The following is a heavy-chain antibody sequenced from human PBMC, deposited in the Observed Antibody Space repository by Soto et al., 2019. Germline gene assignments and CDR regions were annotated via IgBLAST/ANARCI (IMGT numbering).Heavy chain of an antibody. Sequence: GGSLRLSCAASGFTVSSNYMSWVRQAPGKGLEWVSVIYSGGSTYYADSVKGRFTISRDNSKDTLYLQMNSLRAEDTAVYYCARDAFRNYDILSGQGFDPWGQGTLVTVSS. J-gene: IGHJ5*02. V-gene: IGHV3-53*01. CDR3: ARDAFRNYDILSGQGFDP. CDR2: IYSGGST. CDR1: GFTVSSNY. D-gene: IGHD3-9*01.